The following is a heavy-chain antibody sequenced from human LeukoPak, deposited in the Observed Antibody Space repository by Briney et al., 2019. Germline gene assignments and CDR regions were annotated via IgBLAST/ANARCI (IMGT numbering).Heavy chain of an antibody. CDR1: GDSVSSNGAA. J-gene: IGHJ4*02. D-gene: IGHD3-3*01. Sequence: QTLSLTCAISGDSVSSNGAAWDWIRQSPSRGLEWLGRTYYRSQQWYSDYAPSVKGRITINADTSQNQFSLHLNSVTPEDTAVYYCGRETDFGVVTNWGQGTLVTVSS. CDR3: GRETDFGVVTN. V-gene: IGHV6-1*01. CDR2: TYYRSQQWYS.